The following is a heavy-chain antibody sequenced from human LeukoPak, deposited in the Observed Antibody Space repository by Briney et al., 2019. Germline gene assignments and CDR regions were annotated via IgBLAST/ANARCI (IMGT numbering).Heavy chain of an antibody. V-gene: IGHV3-30*02. CDR2: IRYDGSNK. CDR1: GFTFSSYG. CDR3: AKARVPYYYDSSGYFDY. D-gene: IGHD3-22*01. Sequence: PGGSLRLSCAASGFTFSSYGMHWVRQAPGKGLEWVAFIRYDGSNKYYADSVKGRFTISRDNAKNSLYLQMNSLRAEDMALYYCAKARVPYYYDSSGYFDYWGQGTLVTVSS. J-gene: IGHJ4*02.